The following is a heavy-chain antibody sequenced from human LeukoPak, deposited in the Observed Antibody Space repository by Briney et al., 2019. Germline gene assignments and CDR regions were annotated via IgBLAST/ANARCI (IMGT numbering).Heavy chain of an antibody. V-gene: IGHV4-61*02. J-gene: IGHJ3*02. CDR2: IYTSGST. Sequence: PSETLSLTCTVSSGSISSGSYYWSWIRQPAGKGLECIGRIYTSGSTNYNPSLKSRVTISVDTSKNQFSLKLSSVTAADTAVYYCARRPYSNYVTYAFDIWGQGTMVTVSS. CDR1: SGSISSGSYY. CDR3: ARRPYSNYVTYAFDI. D-gene: IGHD4-11*01.